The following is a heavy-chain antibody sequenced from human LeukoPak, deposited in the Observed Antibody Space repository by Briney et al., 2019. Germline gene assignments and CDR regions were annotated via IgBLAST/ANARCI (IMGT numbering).Heavy chain of an antibody. D-gene: IGHD1-26*01. Sequence: PSETLSLTCTVFVPPLAGLATTWAGSGRPQGGGLEWIVYIYYIRNNNDNPSLKSRITMSLNPSRNQFSLKLNSVTAVYTAVYYCARTQSQSGSYRYYFGYWGQGTLVTVSS. CDR1: VPPLAGLATT. V-gene: IGHV4-61*08. CDR3: ARTQSQSGSYRYYFGY. CDR2: IYYIRNN. J-gene: IGHJ4*02.